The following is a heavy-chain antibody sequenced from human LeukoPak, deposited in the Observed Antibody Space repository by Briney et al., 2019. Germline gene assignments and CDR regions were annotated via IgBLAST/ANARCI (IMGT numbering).Heavy chain of an antibody. D-gene: IGHD6-19*01. CDR1: GFTFSSYG. CDR2: ISYDGSNK. Sequence: GGSLRLSCAASGFTFSSYGMHWVRQAPGKGLEWVAVISYDGSNKYYADSVKGRFTTSRDNSKNTLYLQMNSLRAEDTAVYYCAKDSHLQQWLVGIDYWGQGTLVTVSS. V-gene: IGHV3-30*18. CDR3: AKDSHLQQWLVGIDY. J-gene: IGHJ4*02.